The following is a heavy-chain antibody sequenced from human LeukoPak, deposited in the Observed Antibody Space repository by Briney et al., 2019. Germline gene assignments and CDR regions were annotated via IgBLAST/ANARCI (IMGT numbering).Heavy chain of an antibody. CDR1: GGSISSSSYY. V-gene: IGHV4-39*01. Sequence: SETLSLTCTVSGGSISSSSYYWGWIRQPPGKGLEWIGSIYYSGSTYYNPSLKSRVTVSVDTSKNQFSLKLSSVTAADTAVYYCARQGGSSVRVWFDPWGQGTLVTVSS. CDR3: ARQGGSSVRVWFDP. D-gene: IGHD6-6*01. J-gene: IGHJ5*02. CDR2: IYYSGST.